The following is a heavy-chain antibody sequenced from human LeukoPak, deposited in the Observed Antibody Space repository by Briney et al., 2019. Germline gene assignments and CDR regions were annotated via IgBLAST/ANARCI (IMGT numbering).Heavy chain of an antibody. CDR1: GGTFSSYA. J-gene: IGHJ4*02. D-gene: IGHD6-19*01. V-gene: IGHV1-69*01. CDR3: ARGHSSGWTWDY. CDR2: IIPIFGTA. Sequence: GASVKVSCKASGGTFSSYAISWVRQAPGQGLEWMGGIIPIFGTANYAQKFQGRVTITADESTSTAYMELSSLRSEDTAVYYCARGHSSGWTWDYWGQGTLVTVSS.